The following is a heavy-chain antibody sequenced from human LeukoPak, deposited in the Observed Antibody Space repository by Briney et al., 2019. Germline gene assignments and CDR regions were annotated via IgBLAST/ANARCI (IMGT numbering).Heavy chain of an antibody. J-gene: IGHJ3*02. CDR1: GGSISSSSYY. Sequence: SETLSLTCTVSGGSISSSSYYWGWIRQPPGKGLEWIGSIYYSGSTYYNPSLKSRVTISVDTSKNQFSLRLTSVTAADTAVYSCARGGYTPDQAFDIWGQGTMVTVSS. CDR3: ARGGYTPDQAFDI. V-gene: IGHV4-39*07. D-gene: IGHD5-12*01. CDR2: IYYSGST.